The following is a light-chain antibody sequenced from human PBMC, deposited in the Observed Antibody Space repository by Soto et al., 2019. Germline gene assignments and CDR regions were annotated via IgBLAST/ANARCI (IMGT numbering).Light chain of an antibody. CDR1: QSIASW. J-gene: IGKJ2*01. CDR2: YAY. V-gene: IGKV1-5*01. Sequence: DIQMTQSPSTLSASAGDRVTISCRASQSIASWLAWYQQKAGKAPNLLNYYAYSLESGVPSRFSGSGSGTEFTLTISSLQPDDYATYYCQQYDTYPYTFGQGTKLQI. CDR3: QQYDTYPYT.